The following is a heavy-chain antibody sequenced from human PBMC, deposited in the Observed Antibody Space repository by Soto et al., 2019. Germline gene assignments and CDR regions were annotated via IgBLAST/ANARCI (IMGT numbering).Heavy chain of an antibody. CDR2: INAGNGDT. J-gene: IGHJ4*02. V-gene: IGHV1-3*01. CDR1: GYTFSMHA. D-gene: IGHD1-7*01. CDR3: ARDEGGWNSIEGGFVKFILDY. Sequence: QVRLVQSGAEVKKPGASVKVSCKTSGYTFSMHAIHWVRQAPGQGLEWMGWINAGNGDTKYSEKFQDRVAITRDACASAANMEVRSLRSEDTAIYYCARDEGGWNSIEGGFVKFILDYWGQGSVVTVSS.